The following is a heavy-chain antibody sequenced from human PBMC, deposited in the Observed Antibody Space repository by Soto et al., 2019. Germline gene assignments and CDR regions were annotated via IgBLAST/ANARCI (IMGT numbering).Heavy chain of an antibody. Sequence: QLQLQESGPGLVKPSETLSLTCTVSGGSISSSSYYWGWIRQPPGKGLEWIGSIYYSGSTYYNPSLKSRVTISVDTSKNQFSLKLSSVTAADTAVYYCAGHRPPYSSSWFDYWGQGTLVTVSS. J-gene: IGHJ4*02. V-gene: IGHV4-39*01. D-gene: IGHD6-13*01. CDR2: IYYSGST. CDR3: AGHRPPYSSSWFDY. CDR1: GGSISSSSYY.